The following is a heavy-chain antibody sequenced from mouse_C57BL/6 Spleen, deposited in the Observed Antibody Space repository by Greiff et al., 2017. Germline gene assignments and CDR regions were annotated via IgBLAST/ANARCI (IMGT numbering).Heavy chain of an antibody. V-gene: IGHV1-15*01. J-gene: IGHJ2*01. CDR3: TRRYFDY. CDR1: GYTFTDYE. Sequence: QVQLQQSGAELVRPGASVTLSCKASGYTFTDYEMHWVKQPPVHGLEWIGAIDPETGGTAYNQKFKGKAILTADKSSSTAYMELRSLTSEDSAVYYCTRRYFDYWGQGTTLTVSS. CDR2: IDPETGGT.